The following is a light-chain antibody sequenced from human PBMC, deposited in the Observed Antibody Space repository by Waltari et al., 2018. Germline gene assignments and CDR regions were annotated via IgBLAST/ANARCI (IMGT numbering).Light chain of an antibody. V-gene: IGKV3-11*01. CDR2: DAS. Sequence: EIVSTQSPATLSLSPGERATLSCRASQSVTTYLAWYQQKPGQPPRLRIYDASNRAIGIPARFSGSGFGTDFTLTISKLEPEDFAVYYCRQRSNWPLTFGGGTKLEI. J-gene: IGKJ4*01. CDR1: QSVTTY. CDR3: RQRSNWPLT.